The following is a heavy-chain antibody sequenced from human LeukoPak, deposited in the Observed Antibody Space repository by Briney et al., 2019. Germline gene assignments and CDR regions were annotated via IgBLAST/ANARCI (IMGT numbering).Heavy chain of an antibody. Sequence: PSETLSLTCAVYGGSFSDYYWSWIRQPPGKGLEWIGEINHSGSTNYNPSLKSRVTISVDTSKNQVSLKLSSVTAADTAVYFCARDRGRYTSGWYFDYWGQGTLVTVSS. J-gene: IGHJ4*02. V-gene: IGHV4-34*01. D-gene: IGHD6-19*01. CDR2: INHSGST. CDR1: GGSFSDYY. CDR3: ARDRGRYTSGWYFDY.